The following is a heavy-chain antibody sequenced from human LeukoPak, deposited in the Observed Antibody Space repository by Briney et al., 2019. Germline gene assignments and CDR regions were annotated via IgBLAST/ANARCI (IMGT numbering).Heavy chain of an antibody. CDR3: AKGRLYYDPGD. D-gene: IGHD3-16*01. CDR2: VSGSGGST. CDR1: GFTFSSYA. V-gene: IGHV3-23*01. Sequence: GGSPRLSCAASGFTFSSYAMSWVRQAPGKGLEWVSTVSGSGGSTYYADSVEGRFTVSRDNSKNTLFLQMNSLRAEDTAVYYCAKGRLYYDPGDWGQGTLVTVSS. J-gene: IGHJ4*02.